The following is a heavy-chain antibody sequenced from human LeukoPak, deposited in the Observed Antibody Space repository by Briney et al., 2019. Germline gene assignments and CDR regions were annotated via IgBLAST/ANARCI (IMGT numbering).Heavy chain of an antibody. CDR2: IYHSGST. Sequence: SQTLSLTCAVSGGSISSGGYSWSWIRQPPGKGLEWIGYIYHSGSTYYNPSLKSRVAISVDRSKNQFSLKLSSVTAADTALYYCASDKGYSNNYFDYWGQGTLVTVSS. CDR1: GGSISSGGYS. CDR3: ASDKGYSNNYFDY. V-gene: IGHV4-30-2*01. J-gene: IGHJ4*01. D-gene: IGHD6-13*01.